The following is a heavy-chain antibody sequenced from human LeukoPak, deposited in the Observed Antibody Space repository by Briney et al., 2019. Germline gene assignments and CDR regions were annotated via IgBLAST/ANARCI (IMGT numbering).Heavy chain of an antibody. CDR2: ISGSGGST. CDR3: AKDVYCSGGSCYRAFDY. V-gene: IGHV3-23*01. CDR1: GFTFSSYA. Sequence: PGGSLRLSCAASGFTFSSYAMSWVRQAPGKGLEWVSAISGSGGSTYYADSVKGRFTISRDNSKNTLYLQMNSLRAEDTAVYYCAKDVYCSGGSCYRAFDYWGQGTLVTVSS. J-gene: IGHJ4*02. D-gene: IGHD2-15*01.